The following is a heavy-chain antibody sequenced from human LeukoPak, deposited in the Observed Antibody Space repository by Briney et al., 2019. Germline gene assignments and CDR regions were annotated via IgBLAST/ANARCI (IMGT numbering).Heavy chain of an antibody. CDR2: ISSRSSDI. J-gene: IGHJ3*02. Sequence: GGSLRLSCAASGFTFSTYSMNWVRQAPGKGLEWISSISSRSSDIYYADSVKGRFTISRDNAKNSLYLQMNSLRAEDTAVYYCVRAAAGIYAFDIWGQGTMVTVSS. CDR1: GFTFSTYS. CDR3: VRAAAGIYAFDI. D-gene: IGHD6-13*01. V-gene: IGHV3-21*01.